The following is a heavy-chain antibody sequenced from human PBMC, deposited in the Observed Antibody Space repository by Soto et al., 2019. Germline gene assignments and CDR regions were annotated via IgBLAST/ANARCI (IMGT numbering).Heavy chain of an antibody. CDR3: AKVQVQGTVNNNYFEY. CDR2: ISGSGGST. V-gene: IGHV3-23*01. D-gene: IGHD1-1*01. Sequence: PGGSLRLSCAASGVTFSSYAMSWVRQAPGKGLEWVSAISGSGGSTYYADSVKGRFTISGDNSKNTLYLQMNSLRAEDTAVYYCAKVQVQGTVNNNYFEYSGPGPLVTVSS. J-gene: IGHJ4*02. CDR1: GVTFSSYA.